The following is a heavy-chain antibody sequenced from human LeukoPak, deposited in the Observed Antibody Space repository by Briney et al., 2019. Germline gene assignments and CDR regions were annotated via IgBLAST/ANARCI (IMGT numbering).Heavy chain of an antibody. CDR3: AELGITMIGGV. V-gene: IGHV3-48*03. D-gene: IGHD3-10*02. Sequence: PGGSLRLSCAASGFTFSSYEMNWVRQAPGKGLEWVSYISSSGSTIYYADSVKGRFIISRDNSKNTLYLQMNSLRAEDTAVYYCAELGITMIGGVRGKGTTVTISS. CDR1: GFTFSSYE. J-gene: IGHJ6*04. CDR2: ISSSGSTI.